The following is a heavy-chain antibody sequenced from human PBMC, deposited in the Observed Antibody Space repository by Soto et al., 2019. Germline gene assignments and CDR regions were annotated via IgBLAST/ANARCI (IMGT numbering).Heavy chain of an antibody. V-gene: IGHV3-23*01. CDR1: EFTFSSYA. CDR2: ISGSGGST. CDR3: AKPSQAALYYFGMDA. Sequence: GGSLRLSCAASEFTFSSYAMSWVRQAPGKGLEWVSGISGSGGSTYYADSVKGRFTISRDNSKNMLYLQMNSLRAEDTAVYYCAKPSQAALYYFGMDAWGQATTVT. J-gene: IGHJ6*02.